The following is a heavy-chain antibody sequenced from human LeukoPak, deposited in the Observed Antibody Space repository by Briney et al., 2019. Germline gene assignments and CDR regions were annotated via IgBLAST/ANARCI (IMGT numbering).Heavy chain of an antibody. J-gene: IGHJ4*02. CDR2: VKSKSDGGTT. D-gene: IGHD1-26*01. Sequence: SGGSLRLSCAASGFPFSNAWMSWVRQAPAKGLEWVGRVKSKSDGGTTDYAAPEKGRVTTSRDDSKNTLYLQMNSLKTEDTAVYYCTTGGGVGARPYWGQGTLVTVSS. V-gene: IGHV3-15*01. CDR3: TTGGGVGARPY. CDR1: GFPFSNAW.